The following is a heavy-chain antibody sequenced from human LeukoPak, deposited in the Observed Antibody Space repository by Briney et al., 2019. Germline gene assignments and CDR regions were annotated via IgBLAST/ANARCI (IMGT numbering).Heavy chain of an antibody. J-gene: IGHJ4*02. CDR2: IYHSGST. V-gene: IGHV4-38-2*02. CDR1: GYSISSGYY. Sequence: SETLSLTCTVSGYSISSGYYWGWIRQPPGKGLEWIGSIYHSGSTYYNPSLKSRVTISVDTSKNQFSLKLSSVTAADTAVYYCAGGEMATDTFFDYWGQGTLVTVSS. D-gene: IGHD5-24*01. CDR3: AGGEMATDTFFDY.